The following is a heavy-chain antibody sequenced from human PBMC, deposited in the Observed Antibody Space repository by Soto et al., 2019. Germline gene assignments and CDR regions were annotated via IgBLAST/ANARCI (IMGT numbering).Heavy chain of an antibody. J-gene: IGHJ5*02. CDR2: IYYSGST. D-gene: IGHD2-15*01. CDR3: AREGYCSGGSCGHWFDP. CDR1: GGSISSSSYY. V-gene: IGHV4-39*01. Sequence: PSETLSLTCTVSGGSISSSSYYWGWIRQPPGKGLEWIGSIYYSGSTYYNPSLKSRVTISVDTSKNQFSLKLGSVTAADTAVYYCAREGYCSGGSCGHWFDPWGQGTLVTVSS.